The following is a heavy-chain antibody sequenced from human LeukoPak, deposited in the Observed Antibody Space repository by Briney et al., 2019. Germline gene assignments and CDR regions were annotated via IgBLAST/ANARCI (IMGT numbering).Heavy chain of an antibody. V-gene: IGHV4-4*07. J-gene: IGHJ4*02. CDR3: ARAVHCSGDSCYFDY. CDR1: GGSISSYS. D-gene: IGHD2-15*01. CDR2: IYTSGST. Sequence: PSETLSLTCTVSGGSISSYSWSWIRQPAGKGLEWIGRIYTSGSTKYNPSLTSRVTMSVDTSKNQFSLKLRSVTAADTAVYYCARAVHCSGDSCYFDYWGQGTLVTVSS.